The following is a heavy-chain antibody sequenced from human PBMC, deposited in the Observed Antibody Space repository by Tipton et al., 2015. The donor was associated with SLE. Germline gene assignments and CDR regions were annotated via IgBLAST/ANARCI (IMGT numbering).Heavy chain of an antibody. CDR1: SGSIRSYY. CDR2: IYYTGST. V-gene: IGHV4-59*01. Sequence: TLSLTCTVPSGSIRSYYWSWIRQPPGKGLEWIGYIYYTGSTDYNPSLKSRVTISVDTPKNQFSLSLSSVTAADTAVYYCARGGYGGNPLDYWGQGTLVTVSS. J-gene: IGHJ4*02. D-gene: IGHD4-23*01. CDR3: ARGGYGGNPLDY.